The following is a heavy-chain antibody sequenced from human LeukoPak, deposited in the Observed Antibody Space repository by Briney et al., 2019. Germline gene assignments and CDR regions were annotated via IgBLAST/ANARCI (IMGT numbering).Heavy chain of an antibody. CDR3: AREAPRCSGGSCYIQEGY. Sequence: PSETLSLTCTVSGGSISSGGYYWSWIRQPPGKGLEWIGYIYHSGSTYYNPSLKSRVTISVDRSKNQFSLKLSSVTAADTAVYYCAREAPRCSGGSCYIQEGYWGQGTLVTVSS. D-gene: IGHD2-15*01. CDR2: IYHSGST. V-gene: IGHV4-30-2*01. CDR1: GGSISSGGYY. J-gene: IGHJ4*02.